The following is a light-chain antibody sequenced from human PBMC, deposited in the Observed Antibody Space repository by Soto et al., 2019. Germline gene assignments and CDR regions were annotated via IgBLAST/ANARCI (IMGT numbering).Light chain of an antibody. J-gene: IGKJ1*01. V-gene: IGKV1-5*01. Sequence: DIQMTQSPSTLSASVGDRVTITCRASQSISSWLAWYQQKPGKAPKLLIYDASSLESGVPSRFSGSGSGTEFTLTISSLQPDDFATYYCQQDKSYSGTFGQGTKVDIK. CDR3: QQDKSYSGT. CDR1: QSISSW. CDR2: DAS.